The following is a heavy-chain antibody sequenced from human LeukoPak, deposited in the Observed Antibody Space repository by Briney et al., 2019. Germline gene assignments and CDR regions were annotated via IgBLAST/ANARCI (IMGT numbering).Heavy chain of an antibody. D-gene: IGHD3-10*01. Sequence: SETLSLTCTVSGYSISNGYYWDWIRQPPGRGLEWIGNIYRSGSTYYNPSLKSRVTISVDTSKNQFSLKLSSVTAADTAVYYCARHPIHYYGSGTSNYWGQGTLVTVSS. V-gene: IGHV4-38-2*02. CDR2: IYRSGST. J-gene: IGHJ4*02. CDR3: ARHPIHYYGSGTSNY. CDR1: GYSISNGYY.